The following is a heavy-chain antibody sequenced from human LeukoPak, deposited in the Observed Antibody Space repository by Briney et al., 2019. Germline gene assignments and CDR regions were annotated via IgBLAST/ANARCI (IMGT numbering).Heavy chain of an antibody. CDR2: IYSGGST. Sequence: GGSLRLSCAASGFTVSSNYMSWVRQAPGKGLEWVSVIYSGGSTYYADSVKGRFTISRDNSKNTLYLRMNSLRAEDTAVYYCARRRTWYYFDYWGQGTLVTVSS. J-gene: IGHJ4*02. CDR1: GFTVSSNY. D-gene: IGHD2-15*01. V-gene: IGHV3-66*04. CDR3: ARRRTWYYFDY.